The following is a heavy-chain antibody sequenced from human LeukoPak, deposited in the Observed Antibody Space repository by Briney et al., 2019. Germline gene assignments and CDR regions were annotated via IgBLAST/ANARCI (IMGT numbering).Heavy chain of an antibody. J-gene: IGHJ3*02. D-gene: IGHD3-3*01. CDR2: ISSSGSTI. CDR3: AKSLSDFWSGYGAFDI. CDR1: GFTFSSYE. Sequence: PGGSLRLSCAASGFTFSSYEMNWVRQAPGKGLEWVSYISSSGSTIYYADSVKGRFTISRDNAKNSLYLQMNSLRAEDMALYYCAKSLSDFWSGYGAFDIWGQGTMVTVSS. V-gene: IGHV3-48*03.